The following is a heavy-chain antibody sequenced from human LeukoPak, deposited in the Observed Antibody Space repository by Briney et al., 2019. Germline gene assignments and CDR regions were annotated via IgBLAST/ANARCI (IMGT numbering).Heavy chain of an antibody. CDR2: MNPNSGNT. V-gene: IGHV1-8*01. CDR3: AKIGAAARRTPNPRWFDP. CDR1: GYTFTSYD. Sequence: ASVKVSCKASGYTFTSYDINWVRRATGQGLEWMGWMNPNSGNTGYAQKFQGRVSMTWNTSISTAYMELSSLKSEDPAVYYCAKIGAAARRTPNPRWFDPWGQGTLVTVSS. D-gene: IGHD6-6*01. J-gene: IGHJ5*02.